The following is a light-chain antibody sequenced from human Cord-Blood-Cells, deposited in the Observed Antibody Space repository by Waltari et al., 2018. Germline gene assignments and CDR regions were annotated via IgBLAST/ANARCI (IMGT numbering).Light chain of an antibody. V-gene: IGLV1-36*01. CDR2: YDD. Sequence: QSVLTQPPSVSEAPRQRVTISSSGSSSNIGNNAVNWYQQLPGKAPKLLIYYDDLLPSGVSDRFSGSQSGTSASLAIIGLQSEDEADYYCAAWDDSLNGPVFGGGTKLTVL. CDR3: AAWDDSLNGPV. J-gene: IGLJ2*01. CDR1: SSNIGNNA.